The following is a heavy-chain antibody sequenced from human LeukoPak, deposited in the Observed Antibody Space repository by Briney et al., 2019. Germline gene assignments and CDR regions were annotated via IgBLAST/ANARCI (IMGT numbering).Heavy chain of an antibody. J-gene: IGHJ4*02. Sequence: ASVKVSCKASGYTFTGYIMHWVRQAPGQGLEWMGWINPNSGDTKYTQKFQGRVTLTRDTSISTAYMELSRLRSDDTAVYYCARDGMEVAGTNDQYYFDYWGQGTLVTVSS. CDR1: GYTFTGYI. V-gene: IGHV1-2*02. CDR2: INPNSGDT. D-gene: IGHD6-19*01. CDR3: ARDGMEVAGTNDQYYFDY.